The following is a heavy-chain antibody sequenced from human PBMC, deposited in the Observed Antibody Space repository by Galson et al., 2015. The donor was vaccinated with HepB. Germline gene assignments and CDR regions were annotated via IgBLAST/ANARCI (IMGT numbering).Heavy chain of an antibody. V-gene: IGHV1-69*04. Sequence: SVKVSCKASGGTFSSYAINWVRQAPGQGLEWMGRIIPLLDVANYARKFQGRVTISADKSTVTVYMQLSSLGSEDTAMYYCVRDPEMSATSGAYWGQGTLVTVSS. J-gene: IGHJ4*02. CDR1: GGTFSSYA. D-gene: IGHD5/OR15-5a*01. CDR2: IIPLLDVA. CDR3: VRDPEMSATSGAY.